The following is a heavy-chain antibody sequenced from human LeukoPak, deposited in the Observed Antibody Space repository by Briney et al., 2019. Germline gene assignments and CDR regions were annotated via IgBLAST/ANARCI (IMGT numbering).Heavy chain of an antibody. J-gene: IGHJ4*02. D-gene: IGHD1-1*01. CDR1: GGTFSSYT. Sequence: ASVKVSCKASGGTFSSYTISWVRQAPGQGLEWMGRIIPILGIANYAQKLQGRVKITADKSKRTAYMELSSLRSEDTAVYYCARAGTSSFDYWGQGTLVTVSS. CDR2: IIPILGIA. V-gene: IGHV1-69*02. CDR3: ARAGTSSFDY.